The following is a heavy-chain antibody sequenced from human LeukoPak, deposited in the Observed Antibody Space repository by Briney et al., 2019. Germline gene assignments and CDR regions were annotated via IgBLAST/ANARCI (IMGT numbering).Heavy chain of an antibody. CDR2: IYYSGST. J-gene: IGHJ4*02. V-gene: IGHV4-61*01. D-gene: IGHD1-26*01. CDR1: GASVSSSNYY. Sequence: PSETLSLTCTVSGASVSSSNYYWSWIRQTPGKGLEWIGYIYYSGSTNYNPSLKSRVTISVDTSKNQFSLKLSSVTAADTAVYFCARHGASGSYLYYFDYWGQGTLVTVSS. CDR3: ARHGASGSYLYYFDY.